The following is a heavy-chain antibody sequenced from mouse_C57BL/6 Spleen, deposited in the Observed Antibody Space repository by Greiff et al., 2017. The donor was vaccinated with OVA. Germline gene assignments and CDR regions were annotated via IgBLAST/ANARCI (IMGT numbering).Heavy chain of an antibody. CDR3: ARGYQYYFDY. D-gene: IGHD2-2*01. CDR1: GYTFTSYW. CDR2: IDPSDSYT. V-gene: IGHV1-50*01. J-gene: IGHJ2*01. Sequence: VQLQQPGAELVKPGASVKLSCKASGYTFTSYWMQWVKQRPGQGLEWIGEIDPSDSYTNYNQKFKGKATLTVDTSSSTAYMQLSSLTSEDSAVYYCARGYQYYFDYWGQGTTLTVSS.